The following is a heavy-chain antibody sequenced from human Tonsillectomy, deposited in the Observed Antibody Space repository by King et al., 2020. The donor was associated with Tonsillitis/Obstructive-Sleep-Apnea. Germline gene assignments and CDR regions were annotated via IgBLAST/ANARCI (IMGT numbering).Heavy chain of an antibody. J-gene: IGHJ6*03. D-gene: IGHD4-17*01. CDR1: GFSFSDYY. CDR3: ARHSTLTTWGFYYYMDV. V-gene: IGHV3-11*05. CDR2: ISGSGGFT. Sequence: VQLVESGGGLVKPGGSLRLACAASGFSFSDYYMSWIRQAPGKGLEWVSYISGSGGFTNYADSVKGRFTISRDNARKSLYLQMNSLRAEDTALYYCARHSTLTTWGFYYYMDVWGEGTTVTVSS.